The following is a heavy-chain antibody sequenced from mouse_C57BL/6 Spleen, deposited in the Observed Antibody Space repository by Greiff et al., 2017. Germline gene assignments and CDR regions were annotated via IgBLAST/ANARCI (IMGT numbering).Heavy chain of an antibody. CDR1: GFSLTSYG. Sequence: QVQLKESGPGLVQPSPSLSISCTVSGFSLTSYGVHWVRQSPGKGLEWLGVIWSGGSKDYNAAFISRLSISKDNSKSQVFFIMNSLQADEAAIYYCARNGNYSAMDYWGQGTSVTVAS. V-gene: IGHV2-2*01. CDR3: ARNGNYSAMDY. J-gene: IGHJ4*01. D-gene: IGHD2-1*01. CDR2: IWSGGSK.